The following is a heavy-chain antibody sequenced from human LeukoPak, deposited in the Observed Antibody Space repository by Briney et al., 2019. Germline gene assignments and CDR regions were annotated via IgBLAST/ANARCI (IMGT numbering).Heavy chain of an antibody. CDR2: IFPADSES. J-gene: IGHJ4*02. V-gene: IGHV5-51*01. D-gene: IGHD1-7*01. Sequence: GESLKISCKGSGYMFSSYSIAWVRQMPGKGLEWMGIIFPADSESTYSPSFQGQVTMSADRSISTAYLQWSSLKASDTAMYYCARPPTGGTRSTGDFDYWGQGTLVTVSS. CDR1: GYMFSSYS. CDR3: ARPPTGGTRSTGDFDY.